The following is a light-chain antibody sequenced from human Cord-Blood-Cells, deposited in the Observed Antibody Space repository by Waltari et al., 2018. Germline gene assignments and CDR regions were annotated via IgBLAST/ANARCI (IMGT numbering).Light chain of an antibody. Sequence: DIVMTQSPLSLPVTPGEPASISCRSIQSLLHSNGYNYLDWYLQKPGQSPQLLIYLGSNRASEVPDRFSGIGSGTDFTLKISRVEAEDVGVYYCMQALQTPYSVGQGTKLEIK. CDR2: LGS. CDR1: QSLLHSNGYNY. V-gene: IGKV2-28*01. J-gene: IGKJ2*03. CDR3: MQALQTPYS.